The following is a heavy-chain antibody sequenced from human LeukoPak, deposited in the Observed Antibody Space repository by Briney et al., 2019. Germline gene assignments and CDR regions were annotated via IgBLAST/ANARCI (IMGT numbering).Heavy chain of an antibody. Sequence: GGSLRLSCAASGFTFDDYAMHWVRQAPGKGLEWVWGISWNSGSIGNADSVRGRFTISRDNAKISLYLQMNSLRAEDMAVYYCAKDEGGHPDYWGQRTLVTVSS. J-gene: IGHJ4*02. D-gene: IGHD1-26*01. V-gene: IGHV3-9*03. CDR1: GFTFDDYA. CDR2: ISWNSGSI. CDR3: AKDEGGHPDY.